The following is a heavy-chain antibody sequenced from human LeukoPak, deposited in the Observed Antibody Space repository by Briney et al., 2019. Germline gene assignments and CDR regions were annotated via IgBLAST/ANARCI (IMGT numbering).Heavy chain of an antibody. CDR2: IKSDGSST. D-gene: IGHD3-10*01. V-gene: IGHV3-74*01. Sequence: AGSLTLTCAASGFTFSSYWMHWVRQGQGKGLVWVSRIKSDGSSTNYADSVKGRFTISRDNAKSTLYLQMNSLRAEDTAVYYCARLDYYGSGSYPHAFDIWGQGTMVTVS. J-gene: IGHJ3*02. CDR3: ARLDYYGSGSYPHAFDI. CDR1: GFTFSSYW.